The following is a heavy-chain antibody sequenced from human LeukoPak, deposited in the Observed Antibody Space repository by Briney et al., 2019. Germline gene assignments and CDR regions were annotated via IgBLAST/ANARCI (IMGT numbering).Heavy chain of an antibody. CDR3: ARRVYCSSTSCYALSFDY. Sequence: GASVKVSCKASGYTFTSYGISWVRQAPGQGLEWMGRINPNSGGTNYAQKFQGRVTMTRDTSISTAYMELSRLRSDDTAVYYCARRVYCSSTSCYALSFDYWGQGTLVTVSS. J-gene: IGHJ4*02. V-gene: IGHV1-2*06. CDR2: INPNSGGT. D-gene: IGHD2-2*01. CDR1: GYTFTSYG.